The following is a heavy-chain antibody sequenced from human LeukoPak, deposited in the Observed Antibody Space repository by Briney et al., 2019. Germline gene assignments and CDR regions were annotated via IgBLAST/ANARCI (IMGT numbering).Heavy chain of an antibody. Sequence: PGGSLRLSCAASGFTFDDYAMHWVRQAPGKGLEWVSLISGDSHSTFYADSVKGRFTISRDNSKNSLYLQMNSLRNDDTALYYCARDTEGYIYGYYYCGMDVWGQGTTVTVSS. D-gene: IGHD5-18*01. J-gene: IGHJ6*02. CDR3: ARDTEGYIYGYYYCGMDV. CDR1: GFTFDDYA. V-gene: IGHV3-43*02. CDR2: ISGDSHST.